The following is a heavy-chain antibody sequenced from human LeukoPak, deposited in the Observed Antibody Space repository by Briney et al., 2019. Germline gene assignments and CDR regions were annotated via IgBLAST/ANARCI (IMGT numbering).Heavy chain of an antibody. J-gene: IGHJ4*02. CDR1: GGSFSGYY. CDR3: ARGKDYGDAGNFDY. CDR2: INHSGST. Sequence: PSETLSLTCAVYGGSFSGYYWSWIRQPPGKGLEWIGEINHSGSTNYNPSLKSRVTISVDTSKNQFSLKLSSVTAADTAVYYCARGKDYGDAGNFDYWGQGTLVTVSS. D-gene: IGHD4-17*01. V-gene: IGHV4-34*01.